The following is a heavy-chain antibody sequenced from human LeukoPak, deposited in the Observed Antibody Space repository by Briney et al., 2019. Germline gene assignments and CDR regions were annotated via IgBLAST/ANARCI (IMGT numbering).Heavy chain of an antibody. J-gene: IGHJ4*02. CDR3: AKTGYSYGVIDY. V-gene: IGHV3-23*01. Sequence: PSETLSLTCSVSGGSISSYFWSWIRQPPGKGLEWVSAISGSGGSTYYADSVKGRFTISRDNSKNTLYLQMNSLRAEDTAVYYCAKTGYSYGVIDYWGQGTLVTVSS. CDR2: ISGSGGST. D-gene: IGHD5-18*01. CDR1: GGSISSYF.